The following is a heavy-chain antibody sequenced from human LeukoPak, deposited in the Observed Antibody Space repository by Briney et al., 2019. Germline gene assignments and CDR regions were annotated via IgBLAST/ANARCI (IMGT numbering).Heavy chain of an antibody. J-gene: IGHJ6*02. D-gene: IGHD1-14*01. CDR3: AREWTGSDYYYYGMDV. CDR2: IYYSGST. CDR1: GGSISSGGYY. V-gene: IGHV4-31*03. Sequence: SQTLSLTCTVSGGSISSGGYYWSWIRQHPGKGLEWIGYIYYSGSTYYNPSLKSRVTISVDTSKNQFSLKLSYVTAADTAVYYCAREWTGSDYYYYGMDVWGQGTTVTVSS.